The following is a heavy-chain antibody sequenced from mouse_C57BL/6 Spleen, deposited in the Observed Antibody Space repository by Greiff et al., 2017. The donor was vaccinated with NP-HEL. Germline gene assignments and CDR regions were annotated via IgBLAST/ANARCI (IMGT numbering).Heavy chain of an antibody. D-gene: IGHD4-1*02. Sequence: QVQLQQSGAELVRPGSSVKLSCKASGYTFTSYWMHWVKQRPIQGLEWIGNIDPSDSETHYNQKFKDKATLTVDKSSSTAYMQLSSLTSEDSAGYYCARQLGRDDYWGQGTTLTVSS. CDR3: ARQLGRDDY. CDR1: GYTFTSYW. V-gene: IGHV1-52*01. CDR2: IDPSDSET. J-gene: IGHJ2*01.